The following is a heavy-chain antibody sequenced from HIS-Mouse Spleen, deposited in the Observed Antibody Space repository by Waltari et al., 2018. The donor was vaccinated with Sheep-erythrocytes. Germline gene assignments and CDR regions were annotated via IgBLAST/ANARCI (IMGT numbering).Heavy chain of an antibody. CDR2: IYPGDPAT. J-gene: IGHJ4*02. CDR3: ARSIVGATRNFDY. V-gene: IGHV5-51*03. Sequence: EVQLVQSGAEVKKPGESLKISCKGSGYSFTSYWIGWVRQMPGKGLEWMGIIYPGDPATRYSPSFQGQVTISADKSIRTAYLQWSSLKASDTAMYYCARSIVGATRNFDYWGQGTLVTVSS. CDR1: GYSFTSYW. D-gene: IGHD1-26*01.